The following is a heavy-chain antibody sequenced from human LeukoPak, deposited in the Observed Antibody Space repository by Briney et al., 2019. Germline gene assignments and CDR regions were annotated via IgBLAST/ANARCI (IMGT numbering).Heavy chain of an antibody. CDR3: ARRFWYAFDI. Sequence: PGGSLRLSCAASGFTFSDYYMSWIRQAPGKGLEWVSYISSSSSYPNYADSVKGRFTISRDNPKNSLYLQMTSLRAEDTAVYYCARRFWYAFDIWGQGTMVTVSS. J-gene: IGHJ3*02. D-gene: IGHD3-3*01. V-gene: IGHV3-11*03. CDR2: ISSSSSYP. CDR1: GFTFSDYY.